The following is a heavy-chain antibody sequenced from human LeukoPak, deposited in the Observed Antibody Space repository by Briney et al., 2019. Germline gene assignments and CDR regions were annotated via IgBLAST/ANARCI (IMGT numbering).Heavy chain of an antibody. CDR1: GGSITSYY. Sequence: SETLSLTCTVSGGSITSYYWSWIRQPPGKGLEWIGYVYHTGHTHYSPSLKSRVTVSLDTSRNQVSLILSSVTAADTAVYYCARHRFGHLFDYWGQGTLVFVSS. V-gene: IGHV4-59*01. CDR3: ARHRFGHLFDY. J-gene: IGHJ4*02. D-gene: IGHD3-16*01. CDR2: VYHTGHT.